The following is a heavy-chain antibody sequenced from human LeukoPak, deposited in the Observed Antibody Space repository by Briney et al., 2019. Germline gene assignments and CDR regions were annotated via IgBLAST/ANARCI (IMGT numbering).Heavy chain of an antibody. V-gene: IGHV3-23*01. D-gene: IGHD5-18*01. J-gene: IGHJ3*02. CDR3: ARGGYSHGYNYAFHI. Sequence: GGSLRLSCAASGFSFITHAMSWVRQPPGKGLEWVSSISGSDSGGSTYYADSVKGRFIISRDNSQNSLYLQMNSLRAEDTAIYYCARGGYSHGYNYAFHIWGQGTMVTVSS. CDR2: ISGSDSGGST. CDR1: GFSFITHA.